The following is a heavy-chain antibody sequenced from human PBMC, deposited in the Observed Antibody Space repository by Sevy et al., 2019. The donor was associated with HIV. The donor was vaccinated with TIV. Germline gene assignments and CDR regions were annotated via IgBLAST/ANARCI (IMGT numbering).Heavy chain of an antibody. V-gene: IGHV1-24*01. Sequence: ASVKVSCKVSGYIFTELSMHWVRQAPGKGLEWMGGFDPEDGEKIYAQKFQGRVTMTEDTSTDTAYMDLSSLRSEDTAVYYCATDSVLLKGRYYDSSGYYLHYWGQGTLVTVSS. CDR3: ATDSVLLKGRYYDSSGYYLHY. J-gene: IGHJ4*02. CDR2: FDPEDGEK. D-gene: IGHD3-22*01. CDR1: GYIFTELS.